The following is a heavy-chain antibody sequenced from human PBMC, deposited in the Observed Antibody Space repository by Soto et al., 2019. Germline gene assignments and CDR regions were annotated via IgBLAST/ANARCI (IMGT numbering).Heavy chain of an antibody. CDR3: ARNQYMTTVSSFGN. V-gene: IGHV3-74*01. CDR1: GFTFSSYW. D-gene: IGHD4-4*01. CDR2: INSDGSST. Sequence: EAQLVESGGGLVQPGGSLRLSCGASGFTFSSYWMHWVRQAPGKGLVWVSRINSDGSSTDYADSVKGRFTISRDNAKDTLFLQMNSLRAEDTAVYYCARNQYMTTVSSFGNWGQGTLVTVSS. J-gene: IGHJ4*02.